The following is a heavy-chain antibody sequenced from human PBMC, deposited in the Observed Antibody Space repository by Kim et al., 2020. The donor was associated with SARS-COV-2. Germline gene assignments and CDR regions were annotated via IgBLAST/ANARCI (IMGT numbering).Heavy chain of an antibody. J-gene: IGHJ5*02. CDR3: VREPAS. CDR2: GSSK. V-gene: IGHV3-11*01. Sequence: GSSKNYADSVNGRFTISRDNAKKSLSLQMNSLTPEDTAVYYCVREPASWGQGTLVTVSS.